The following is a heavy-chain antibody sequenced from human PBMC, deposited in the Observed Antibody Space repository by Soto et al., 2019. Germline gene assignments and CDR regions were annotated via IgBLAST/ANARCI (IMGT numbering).Heavy chain of an antibody. CDR2: IYYTGIT. J-gene: IGHJ4*02. CDR1: GGSISNGDYY. CDR3: TRTSAVEGDY. Sequence: QVQPQESGPGLVKPSQTLSLTCTVSGGSISNGDYYWNWIRQPPGKGLEWIGSIYYTGITYYNPSLKSRVTMSLDTSKNPFSLKLSSVTAADTAMHYCTRTSAVEGDYWGQGILVTVSS. V-gene: IGHV4-30-4*01. D-gene: IGHD2-15*01.